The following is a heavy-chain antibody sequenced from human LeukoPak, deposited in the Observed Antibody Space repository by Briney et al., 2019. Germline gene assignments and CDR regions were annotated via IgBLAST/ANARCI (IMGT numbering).Heavy chain of an antibody. D-gene: IGHD3-10*01. CDR1: GFTFSSNW. V-gene: IGHV3-74*01. CDR3: AKFPDRGSGSYYNGLDAFDI. Sequence: GGSLRLSCAASGFTFSSNWMHWVRQAPGKGLVWVSRINSDGSTTSYADSVRGRFTISRDNAKNTVYLQMNSLRTEDTALYYCAKFPDRGSGSYYNGLDAFDIWGQGTMVTVSS. J-gene: IGHJ3*02. CDR2: INSDGSTT.